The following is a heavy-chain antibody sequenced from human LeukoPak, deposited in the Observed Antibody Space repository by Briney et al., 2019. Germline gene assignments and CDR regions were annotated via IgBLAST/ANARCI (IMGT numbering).Heavy chain of an antibody. CDR2: ITSRGEST. D-gene: IGHD3-22*01. V-gene: IGHV3-23*01. CDR1: GFTFSIYA. Sequence: GGSLRLSCAASGFTFSIYAMSWVRQASGKGLQWVSSITSRGESTWYVDSVKGRFTITRDNSENTLYLQMHSLRAEDTAVYYCARDRPIYYGSDGHYYRRDGDYWGRGTLVSVSS. CDR3: ARDRPIYYGSDGHYYRRDGDY. J-gene: IGHJ4*02.